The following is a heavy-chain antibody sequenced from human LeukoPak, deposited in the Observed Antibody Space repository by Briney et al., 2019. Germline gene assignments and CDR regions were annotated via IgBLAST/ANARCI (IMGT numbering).Heavy chain of an antibody. V-gene: IGHV1-18*01. CDR1: GYTFTSYG. D-gene: IGHD2-15*01. CDR3: ARDQVVVVAAHPFDI. CDR2: ISAYNGNT. J-gene: IGHJ3*02. Sequence: GASVEVSCKASGYTFTSYGISWVRQAPGQGLEWMGWISAYNGNTNYAQKLQGRVTMTTDTSTSTAYMELRSLRSDDTAVYYCARDQVVVVAAHPFDIWGQGTMVTVSS.